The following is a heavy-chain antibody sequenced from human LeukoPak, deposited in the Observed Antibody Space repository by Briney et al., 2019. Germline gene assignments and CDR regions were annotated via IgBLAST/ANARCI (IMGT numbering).Heavy chain of an antibody. CDR1: GGSISSYY. CDR3: ARGGYDSSGYYYDSAFDY. Sequence: SETLSLTCTVSGGSISSYYWSWIRQPPGKGLEWIGYIHYSGSTNYNPSLKSRVTISVDTSKNQFSLKLSSVTAADTAVYYCARGGYDSSGYYYDSAFDYWGQGTLVTVSS. V-gene: IGHV4-59*01. D-gene: IGHD3-22*01. J-gene: IGHJ4*02. CDR2: IHYSGST.